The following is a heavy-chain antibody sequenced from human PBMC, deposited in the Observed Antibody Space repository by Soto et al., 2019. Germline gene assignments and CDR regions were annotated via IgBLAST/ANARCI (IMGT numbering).Heavy chain of an antibody. CDR1: GGSFSGYY. V-gene: IGHV4-34*01. Sequence: QVQLQQWGAGLLKPSETLSLTCAVYGGSFSGYYWSWIRQPPGKGLEWIGEINHSGSTNYNPSLKRRVTISVDTSKNQFSLKLSSVTAADTAVYYCARSPMIVVVNPTKTRGNAFDIWGQGTMVTVSS. J-gene: IGHJ3*02. CDR3: ARSPMIVVVNPTKTRGNAFDI. CDR2: INHSGST. D-gene: IGHD3-22*01.